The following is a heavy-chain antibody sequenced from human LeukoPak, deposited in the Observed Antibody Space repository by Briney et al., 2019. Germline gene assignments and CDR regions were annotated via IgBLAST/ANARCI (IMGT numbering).Heavy chain of an antibody. Sequence: GGSLRLSCAASGFTFSSYGMHWVRQAPGKGLEWVAVISYDGSNKYYADSVKGRFTISRDNSKNTLYLQMNSLRAEDTAVYYCVKTQYQWLSLFDYWGQGTLVTVSS. CDR2: ISYDGSNK. V-gene: IGHV3-30*18. J-gene: IGHJ4*02. CDR3: VKTQYQWLSLFDY. CDR1: GFTFSSYG. D-gene: IGHD3-22*01.